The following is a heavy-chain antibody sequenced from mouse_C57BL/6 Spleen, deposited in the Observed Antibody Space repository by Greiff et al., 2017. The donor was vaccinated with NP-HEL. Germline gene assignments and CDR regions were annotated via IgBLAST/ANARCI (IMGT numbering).Heavy chain of an antibody. Sequence: QVQLQQPGAELVMPGASVKLSCKASGYTFTSYWMHWVKQRPGQGLEWIGEIDPSDSYTNYNQKFKGKATLTADKSSSTAYMQLSSLTSEDSAVYYCTRCGLDYAMDYWGQGTSVTVSS. J-gene: IGHJ4*01. CDR2: IDPSDSYT. CDR3: TRCGLDYAMDY. CDR1: GYTFTSYW. V-gene: IGHV1-69*01.